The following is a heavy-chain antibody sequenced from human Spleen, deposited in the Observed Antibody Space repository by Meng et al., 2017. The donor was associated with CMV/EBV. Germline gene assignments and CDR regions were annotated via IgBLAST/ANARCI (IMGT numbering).Heavy chain of an antibody. CDR1: GFTFSSYA. J-gene: IGHJ4*02. CDR3: AKILEWLGPFDY. CDR2: ISGSGGST. D-gene: IGHD3-3*01. V-gene: IGHV3-23*01. Sequence: GESLKISCAASGFTFSSYAMSWVRQAPGKGLEWVSAISGSGGSTYYADSVKGRFTISRDNSKNTLYLQMNSLRAEDTAVYYCAKILEWLGPFDYWGQGTLVTVSS.